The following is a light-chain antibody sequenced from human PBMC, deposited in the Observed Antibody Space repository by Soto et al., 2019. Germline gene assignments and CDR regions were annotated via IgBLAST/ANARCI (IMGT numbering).Light chain of an antibody. CDR2: GVG. CDR3: SSSTSSNTLV. V-gene: IGLV2-14*01. J-gene: IGLJ3*02. Sequence: QSVLTHPASVSASPGQSITISCTGGKNDIGSSDYVSWYQQHPGKAPKLIIYGVGNRPSGTSDRFSGSKSGNTASLTISGLQADDEADYYCSSSTSSNTLVFGGGTKVTVL. CDR1: KNDIGSSDY.